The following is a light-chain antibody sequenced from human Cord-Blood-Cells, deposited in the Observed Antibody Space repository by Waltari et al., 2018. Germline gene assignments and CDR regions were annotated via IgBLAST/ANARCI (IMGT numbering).Light chain of an antibody. Sequence: SSELTQDPAVSVALGQTVRLTCQGDSLRSDYASWYQQKPGQAPVLVIYGKNNRPSEIPHRFSGSSSGNTASLTITGAQAEYEADYYCNSRDSSGNHWVFGGGTKLTVL. V-gene: IGLV3-19*01. J-gene: IGLJ3*02. CDR2: GKN. CDR1: SLRSDY. CDR3: NSRDSSGNHWV.